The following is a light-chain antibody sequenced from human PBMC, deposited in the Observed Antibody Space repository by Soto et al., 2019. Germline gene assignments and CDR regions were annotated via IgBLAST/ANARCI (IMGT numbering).Light chain of an antibody. V-gene: IGLV2-8*01. J-gene: IGLJ3*02. CDR2: EVS. CDR1: SSDVGAYKY. Sequence: QSALTQPPSASGSPGQSVTISCTGTSSDVGAYKYVSWYQQYPGKAPKRMIYEVSKRPSGVPARFSGSKSGNTASLTVSGLQAEDEADYYCTSYVGSNIWVFGGGTQLTVL. CDR3: TSYVGSNIWV.